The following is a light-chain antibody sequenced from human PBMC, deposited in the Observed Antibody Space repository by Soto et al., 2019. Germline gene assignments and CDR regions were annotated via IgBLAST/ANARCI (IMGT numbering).Light chain of an antibody. J-gene: IGKJ4*01. CDR2: DTS. CDR1: QGFGDS. CDR3: QPYNNWPLT. V-gene: IGKV3-15*01. Sequence: VMRPSPATLSVPPGEGATISCRTSQGFGDSLAWYQHKPGQPPRLLIYDTSTRATGVPTRFSGSGSGAEFTLTINSLQSEDFAVYYCQPYNNWPLTFGGGTKVDIK.